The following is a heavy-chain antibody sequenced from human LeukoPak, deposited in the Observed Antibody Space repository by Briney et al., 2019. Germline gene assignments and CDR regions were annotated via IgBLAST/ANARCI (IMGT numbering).Heavy chain of an antibody. D-gene: IGHD3-22*01. CDR3: ARDLTYYYDSSGYPE. Sequence: PGGSLRLSCAASGFTFSSYGMHWVRQAPGKGLEWVAVISYDGSNKYYADSVKGRFTISRDNSKTTLYLQMNSLRDEDTAVYYCARDLTYYYDSSGYPEGGQGTLVTVSS. V-gene: IGHV3-30*03. CDR2: ISYDGSNK. CDR1: GFTFSSYG. J-gene: IGHJ4*02.